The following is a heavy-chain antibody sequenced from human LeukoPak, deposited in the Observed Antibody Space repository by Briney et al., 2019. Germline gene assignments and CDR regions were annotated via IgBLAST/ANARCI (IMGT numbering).Heavy chain of an antibody. CDR1: EFTINDAW. D-gene: IGHD6-6*01. Sequence: PGGSLRLSCAASEFTINDAWMSWVRQAPGKGLEWVGRIKSNTDGGTTEYAAPVKGRFTISRDDSKNTLYLQMNSLKTEDTAMYYRSSWGSTPGVSSDDYWGQGTLVTVSS. CDR2: IKSNTDGGTT. J-gene: IGHJ4*02. CDR3: SSWGSTPGVSSDDY. V-gene: IGHV3-15*01.